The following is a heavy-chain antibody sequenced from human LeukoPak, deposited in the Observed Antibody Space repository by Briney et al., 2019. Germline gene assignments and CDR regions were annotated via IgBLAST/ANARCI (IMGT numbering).Heavy chain of an antibody. CDR1: GYTFTSYY. CDR2: INPNSGGA. CDR3: ARSTYYYDSSGYLNWFDP. V-gene: IGHV1-2*06. Sequence: GASVKVSCKASGYTFTSYYMHWVRQAPGQGLEWMGRINPNSGGANYAQKFQGRDTMTRDKSISTAYLQWSSLKASDTAMYYCARSTYYYDSSGYLNWFDPWGQGTLVTVSS. J-gene: IGHJ5*02. D-gene: IGHD3-22*01.